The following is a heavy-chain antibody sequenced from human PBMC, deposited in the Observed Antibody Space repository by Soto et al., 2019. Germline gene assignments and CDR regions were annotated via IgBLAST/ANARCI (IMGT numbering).Heavy chain of an antibody. CDR2: IKHSGST. V-gene: IGHV4-34*01. CDR3: ARESSSWSTVES. CDR1: GGCLSGYY. Sequence: ETLSLTCAVDGGCLSGYYWSWIRQPPGKGLEGIGEIKHSGSTNYNPSLKSRVTISVDTSRNQFSLKLSSVTAADTAVYYCARESSSWSTVESWGQGTLVSVSS. D-gene: IGHD6-13*01. J-gene: IGHJ5*02.